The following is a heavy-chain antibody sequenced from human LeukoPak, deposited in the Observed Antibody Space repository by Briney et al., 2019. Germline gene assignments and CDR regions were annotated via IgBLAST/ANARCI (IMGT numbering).Heavy chain of an antibody. V-gene: IGHV3-74*01. CDR3: ARVSSVAHDALDI. J-gene: IGHJ3*02. Sequence: GGSLGLSCAASGFTFSSYWMHWVRQAPGKGLVWVSRINSDGSSTSYADSVKGRFTISRDNAKNSLYLQMNSLRAEDTAVYYCARVSSVAHDALDIWGQGTMVTVSS. CDR1: GFTFSSYW. D-gene: IGHD6-19*01. CDR2: INSDGSST.